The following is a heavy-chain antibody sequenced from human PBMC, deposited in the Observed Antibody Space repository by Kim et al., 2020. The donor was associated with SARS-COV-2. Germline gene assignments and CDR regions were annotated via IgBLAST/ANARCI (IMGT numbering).Heavy chain of an antibody. D-gene: IGHD4-17*01. Sequence: YARNVQGRVTMTTDTSTSAAYMELRSLRSDDTAVYYCARDDLYDYGDYFDYWGQGTLVTVSS. V-gene: IGHV1-18*01. J-gene: IGHJ4*02. CDR3: ARDDLYDYGDYFDY.